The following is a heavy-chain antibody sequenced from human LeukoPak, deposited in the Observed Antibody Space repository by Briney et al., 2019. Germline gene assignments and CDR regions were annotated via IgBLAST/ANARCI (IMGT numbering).Heavy chain of an antibody. CDR1: GYTFTSYD. V-gene: IGHV1-8*03. D-gene: IGHD5-12*01. CDR3: AINSGYDAVDY. J-gene: IGHJ4*02. CDR2: MNPNSGNT. Sequence: GASVKVSCKASGYTFTSYDINWVRQATGQGLEWMGWMNPNSGNTGYAQKFQGRVTITRNTSISTAYMELSSLRSEDTAVYYCAINSGYDAVDYWGQGTLVTVSS.